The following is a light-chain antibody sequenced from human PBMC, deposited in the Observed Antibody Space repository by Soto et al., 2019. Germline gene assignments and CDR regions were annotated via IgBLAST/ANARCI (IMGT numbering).Light chain of an antibody. CDR1: SSNIGAGYE. Sequence: QSVLTQPPSVSGAPGQRVTISWTGSSSNIGAGYEVHWYQHLPGKAPKLLIYGNTNRPSGVPDRFSGSKSGTSASLAITGLQAEDEADYYCQSYDTSLSASYVFGGGTKVTVL. CDR2: GNT. J-gene: IGLJ1*01. V-gene: IGLV1-40*01. CDR3: QSYDTSLSASYV.